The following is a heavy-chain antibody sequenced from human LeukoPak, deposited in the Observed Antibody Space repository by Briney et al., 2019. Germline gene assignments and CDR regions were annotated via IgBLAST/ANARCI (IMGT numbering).Heavy chain of an antibody. CDR2: IYPGDSNT. CDR1: GYTFTSYW. CDR3: ARHVASYRWSHFDF. V-gene: IGHV5-51*01. Sequence: GESLKISCKGSGYTFTSYWIGWVRQMPGKGLEWMGIIYPGDSNTRYSPSFQGQVTISADKSISTAYLQWSSLKASDTAMYYCARHVASYRWSHFDFWGQGTLVTVSS. J-gene: IGHJ4*02. D-gene: IGHD2-8*02.